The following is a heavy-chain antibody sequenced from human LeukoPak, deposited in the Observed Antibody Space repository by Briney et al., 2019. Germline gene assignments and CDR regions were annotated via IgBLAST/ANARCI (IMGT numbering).Heavy chain of an antibody. Sequence: GASVKVSCKASGYTFTGYYMHWVPQAPGQGLEWMGWINPNSGGTNYAQKFQGRVTMTRDTSISTAYMELSRLRSDDTAVYYCASLDCTNGLCLDYFDYWGQGTLVTVSS. CDR1: GYTFTGYY. CDR2: INPNSGGT. D-gene: IGHD2-8*01. CDR3: ASLDCTNGLCLDYFDY. V-gene: IGHV1-2*02. J-gene: IGHJ4*02.